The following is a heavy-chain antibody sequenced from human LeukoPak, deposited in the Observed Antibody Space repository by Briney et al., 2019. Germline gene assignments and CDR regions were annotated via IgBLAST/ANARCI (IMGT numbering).Heavy chain of an antibody. CDR2: ISAYNGNT. Sequence: ASVKVSCKASGYTFTSYGISWVRQAPGQGLEWMGWISAYNGNTNYAQKLQGRVTMTTDTSTSTAYMELRSLRSDDTAVYYCARVSVVPASGSPSGAFDIWGQGTMVTVSS. J-gene: IGHJ3*02. CDR3: ARVSVVPASGSPSGAFDI. D-gene: IGHD2-2*01. V-gene: IGHV1-18*01. CDR1: GYTFTSYG.